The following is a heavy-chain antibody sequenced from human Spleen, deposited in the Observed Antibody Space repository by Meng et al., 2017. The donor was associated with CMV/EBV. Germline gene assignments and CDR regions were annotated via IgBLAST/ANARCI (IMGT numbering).Heavy chain of an antibody. D-gene: IGHD2-21*01. CDR2: IYSGGSTT. J-gene: IGHJ4*02. Sequence: SCAAFGFTFSSYALIWVRQAPGKGLEWVSLIYSGGSTTNYVDSVKGRFTISRDNSKNILYLQMNSLRAEDTAVYYCAKGGPVIAVFDYWGQGTLVTVSS. CDR3: AKGGPVIAVFDY. CDR1: GFTFSSYA. V-gene: IGHV3-23*03.